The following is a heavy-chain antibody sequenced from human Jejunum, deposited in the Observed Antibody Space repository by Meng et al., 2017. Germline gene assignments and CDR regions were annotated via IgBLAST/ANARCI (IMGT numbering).Heavy chain of an antibody. CDR3: AKGSVVGARRYFDY. CDR1: GFTFYDYG. Sequence: SLKISCAASGFTFYDYGMHWVRQAPGKGLEWVSGVSSTSDDIGYVDSVKGRFTISRDNARNSLYLQMDSLRVEDTALYYCAKGSVVGARRYFDYWGLGTLVTVSS. CDR2: VSSTSDDI. V-gene: IGHV3-9*01. D-gene: IGHD1-26*01. J-gene: IGHJ4*02.